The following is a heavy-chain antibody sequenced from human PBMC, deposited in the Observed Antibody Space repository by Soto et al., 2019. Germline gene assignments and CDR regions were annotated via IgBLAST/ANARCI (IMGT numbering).Heavy chain of an antibody. J-gene: IGHJ5*02. Sequence: ASVKVSCKASGYTFTSYVISWVRQAPGQGLEWMGWISAYNGNTNYAQKLQGRVTMTTDTSTSTAYMELRSLRSDDTAVYYCARTGILTGRNWFDPWGQGTLVTVSS. CDR3: ARTGILTGRNWFDP. CDR1: GYTFTSYV. D-gene: IGHD3-9*01. V-gene: IGHV1-18*01. CDR2: ISAYNGNT.